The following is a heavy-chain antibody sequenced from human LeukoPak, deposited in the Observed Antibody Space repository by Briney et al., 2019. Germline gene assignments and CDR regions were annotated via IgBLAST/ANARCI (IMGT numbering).Heavy chain of an antibody. CDR2: ISHDESNY. D-gene: IGHD1-26*01. CDR1: GFTFSAYA. Sequence: GTSLRLSCTASGFTFSAYALHWVRRAPGKGLEWVAVISHDESNYYYAESVKGRFSISRDDSKNTLVLQMNSLTTEDAGVYYCARARTGSYYSPFEYWGPGTLVTASS. J-gene: IGHJ1*01. CDR3: ARARTGSYYSPFEY. V-gene: IGHV3-30*04.